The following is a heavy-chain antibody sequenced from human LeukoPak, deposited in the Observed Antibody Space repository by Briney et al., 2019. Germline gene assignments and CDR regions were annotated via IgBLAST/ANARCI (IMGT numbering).Heavy chain of an antibody. CDR1: GYTFTGYY. Sequence: ASVTVSCKASGYTFTGYYMHWVRQAPGQGLEWMGWINPNSGGTNYAQKFQGRVTMTRDTSISTAYMELSRLRSDDTAVYYCARGYYDSSGVDYWGQGTLVTVSS. V-gene: IGHV1-2*02. CDR2: INPNSGGT. CDR3: ARGYYDSSGVDY. D-gene: IGHD3-22*01. J-gene: IGHJ4*02.